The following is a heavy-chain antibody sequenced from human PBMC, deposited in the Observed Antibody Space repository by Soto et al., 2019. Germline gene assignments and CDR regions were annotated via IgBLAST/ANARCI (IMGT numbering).Heavy chain of an antibody. CDR2: INPNSGGT. Sequence: EASVKVSCKASGYTITDNYLHWVRQAPGQGLEWMGWINPNSGGTNYAQTFQGRVTMTRDTSISTAYMELSRLRSDDTAVFYCARDPKVYGSSLATWGQGTPVTVSS. CDR3: ARDPKVYGSSLAT. J-gene: IGHJ5*02. V-gene: IGHV1-2*02. CDR1: GYTITDNY. D-gene: IGHD6-19*01.